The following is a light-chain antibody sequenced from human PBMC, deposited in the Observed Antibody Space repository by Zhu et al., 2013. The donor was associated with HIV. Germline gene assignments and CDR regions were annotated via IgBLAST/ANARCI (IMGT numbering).Light chain of an antibody. V-gene: IGKV3-11*01. J-gene: IGKJ4*01. CDR2: DAS. CDR3: QQRSNWLT. Sequence: EIVMTQPPATLSVSPGERAALSCRASQSVDNNLAWYQHKPGQAPRLLIYDASNRATGIPARFSGSGSGTDFTLTISSLEPEDFAVYYCQQRSNWLTFGGGTKVEIK. CDR1: QSVDNN.